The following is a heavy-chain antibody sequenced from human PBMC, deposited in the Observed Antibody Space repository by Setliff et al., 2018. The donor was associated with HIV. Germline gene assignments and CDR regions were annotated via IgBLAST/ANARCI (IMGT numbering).Heavy chain of an antibody. D-gene: IGHD6-13*01. CDR1: GFTFNTYA. V-gene: IGHV3-23*01. Sequence: PGGSLRLSCAASGFTFNTYAMSWVRQAPGKGPEWVSSMGGSSGDTYYADSVKGRFTISRDNTKNTLSLQMNSLGAEDTAIYYCANRFRTSNNWYYFDYWGPGTLXXVSS. J-gene: IGHJ4*02. CDR3: ANRFRTSNNWYYFDY. CDR2: MGGSSGDT.